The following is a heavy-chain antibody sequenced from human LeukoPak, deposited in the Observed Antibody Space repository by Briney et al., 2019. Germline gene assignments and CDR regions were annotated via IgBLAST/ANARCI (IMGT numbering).Heavy chain of an antibody. CDR1: GLTFTNAW. D-gene: IGHD2-15*01. V-gene: IGHV3-15*01. CDR3: TTGGIGYCSGGSCYPHYYYYYYVDV. J-gene: IGHJ6*03. Sequence: NPGGSLRLSCAASGLTFTNAWVNWVRQAPGKGLEWVGRIKSKTDGGTTDYAAPVKGRFTISRDDSKNTLYLQMNSLKTEDTAVYYCTTGGIGYCSGGSCYPHYYYYYYVDVWGKGTTVTVSS. CDR2: IKSKTDGGTT.